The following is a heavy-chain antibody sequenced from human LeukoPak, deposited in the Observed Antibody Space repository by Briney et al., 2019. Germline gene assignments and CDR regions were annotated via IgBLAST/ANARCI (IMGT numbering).Heavy chain of an antibody. J-gene: IGHJ5*02. V-gene: IGHV4-34*01. D-gene: IGHD4-11*01. Sequence: PSETLSLTCAVYGGSFSGYYWSWIRQPPGKGLEWIGEINHSGSTNYNPSLKSRVTISVDTSKNQFSLKLSSVTAADTAVYYCARVGSNYGDWFDPWDQGTLVTVSS. CDR2: INHSGST. CDR3: ARVGSNYGDWFDP. CDR1: GGSFSGYY.